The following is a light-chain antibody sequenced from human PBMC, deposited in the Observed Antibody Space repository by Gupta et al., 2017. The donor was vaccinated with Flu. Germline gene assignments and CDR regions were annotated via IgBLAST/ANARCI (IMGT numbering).Light chain of an antibody. V-gene: IGLV3-21*02. CDR2: DNS. CDR3: QVYDYKSEHPLVV. Sequence: NYVGSESVHWYQQKSGQAPVVIVYDNSDRPSGIPERFSGSKSGNTATLTIGRVEAADEADYYCQVYDYKSEHPLVVFGSGTKVTVL. CDR1: YVGSES. J-gene: IGLJ1*01.